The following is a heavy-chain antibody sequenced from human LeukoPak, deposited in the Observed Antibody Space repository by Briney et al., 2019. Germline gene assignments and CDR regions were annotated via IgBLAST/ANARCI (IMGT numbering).Heavy chain of an antibody. V-gene: IGHV3-30*18. CDR3: AKDSVWFGDLLGGMDV. Sequence: SGRSLRLSCVASGFTFSKYGMHWVRQAPGKGLEWVAVISYDGNDKYYADSVKGRFTISRDISKNTLYLQMNTLRTEDTAVYYCAKDSVWFGDLLGGMDVWGQGTTVTVSS. J-gene: IGHJ6*02. CDR1: GFTFSKYG. D-gene: IGHD3-10*01. CDR2: ISYDGNDK.